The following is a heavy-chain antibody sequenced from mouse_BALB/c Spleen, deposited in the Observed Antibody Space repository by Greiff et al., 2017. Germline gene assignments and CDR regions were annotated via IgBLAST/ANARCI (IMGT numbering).Heavy chain of an antibody. Sequence: EVQRVESGPELVKPGASVKMSCKASGYTFTSYVMHWVKQKPGQGLEWIGYINPYNDGTKYNEKFKGKATLTSDKSSSTAYMELSSLTSEDSAVYYCAGNYNYWGQGTTLTVSS. CDR1: GYTFTSYV. V-gene: IGHV1-14*01. CDR3: AGNYNY. CDR2: INPYNDGT. D-gene: IGHD2-1*01. J-gene: IGHJ2*01.